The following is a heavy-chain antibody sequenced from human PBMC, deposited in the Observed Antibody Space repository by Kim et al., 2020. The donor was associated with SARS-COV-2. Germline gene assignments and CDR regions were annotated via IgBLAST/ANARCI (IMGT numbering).Heavy chain of an antibody. V-gene: IGHV1-18*01. J-gene: IGHJ5*02. CDR2: ISAYNGNT. CDR1: GYTFTSYG. D-gene: IGHD6-19*01. CDR3: ARSGSGWDTNWFDP. Sequence: ASVKVSCKASGYTFTSYGISWVRQAPGQGLEWMGWISAYNGNTNYAQKLQGRVTMTTDTSTSTAYMELRSLSSDDTAVYYCARSGSGWDTNWFDPWGQGTLVTVSS.